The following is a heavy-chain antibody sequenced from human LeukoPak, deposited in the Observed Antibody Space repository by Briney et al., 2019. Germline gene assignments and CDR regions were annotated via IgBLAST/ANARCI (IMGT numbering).Heavy chain of an antibody. CDR3: AREGSAAADYYYYYGMDV. CDR2: INPSGGST. D-gene: IGHD6-13*01. J-gene: IGHJ6*02. Sequence: ASVKVSCKASGGTFSGYAISWVRQAPGQGLEWMGIINPSGGSTSYAQKFQGRVTMTRDTSTSTVYMELSSLRSEDTAVYYCAREGSAAADYYYYYGMDVWGQGTTVTVSS. CDR1: GGTFSGYA. V-gene: IGHV1-46*01.